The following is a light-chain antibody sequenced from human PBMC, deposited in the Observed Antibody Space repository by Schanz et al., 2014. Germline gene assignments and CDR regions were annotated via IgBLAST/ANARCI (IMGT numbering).Light chain of an antibody. J-gene: IGKJ1*01. Sequence: EIVMTQSPATLSVSPGERGTLSCRASQTVSNNLAWYQQKPGQAPRLLINAASIRAIGIPDRFGGSGSGTDFTLTISRLEPEDFAVYYCQQRFNWPETFGQGTKVEIK. V-gene: IGKV3-11*01. CDR1: QTVSNN. CDR3: QQRFNWPET. CDR2: AAS.